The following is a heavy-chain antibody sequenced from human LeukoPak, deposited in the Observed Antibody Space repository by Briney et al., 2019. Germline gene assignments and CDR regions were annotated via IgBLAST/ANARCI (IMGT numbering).Heavy chain of an antibody. Sequence: PGGSLRLSCAASGFTFSSYAMSWVRQTPGKGLEWVSAISGSGGSTYYADSVKGRFTISRDNSKNTLYLQMNSLRAEDTAVYYCAKNSGMTTVITFDYWGQGTLVTVSS. V-gene: IGHV3-23*01. CDR2: ISGSGGST. CDR1: GFTFSSYA. D-gene: IGHD4-17*01. J-gene: IGHJ4*02. CDR3: AKNSGMTTVITFDY.